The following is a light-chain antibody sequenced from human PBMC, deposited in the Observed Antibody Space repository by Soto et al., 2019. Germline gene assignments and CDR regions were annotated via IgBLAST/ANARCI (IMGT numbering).Light chain of an antibody. CDR3: HSYDVSLRGPA. CDR2: DNS. J-gene: IGLJ2*01. Sequence: QSVLTQPPSLSWAPGQRVTISCTGSRSNIGAGYDVHWYQHLPGTAPKVLIFDNSNRPSGVPDRFSGSKSGNSASLAITGLQAEDEAVYYCHSYDVSLRGPAFGGGTKVTVL. V-gene: IGLV1-40*01. CDR1: RSNIGAGYD.